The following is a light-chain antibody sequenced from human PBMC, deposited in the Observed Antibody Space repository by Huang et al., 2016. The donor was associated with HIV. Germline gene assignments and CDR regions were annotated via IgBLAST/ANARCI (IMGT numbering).Light chain of an antibody. CDR2: GAS. J-gene: IGKJ4*01. CDR1: QSVGSN. CDR3: QQYNNWPLT. Sequence: EIVMTQSPATVSVSPGGRSTLFCRASQSVGSNLAWYQQKPGQAPRLLILGASTRAAGSPARFSGSGSGTEFAPTISSLQSEDFAVYYCQQYNNWPLTFTGGTKVEIK. V-gene: IGKV3-15*01.